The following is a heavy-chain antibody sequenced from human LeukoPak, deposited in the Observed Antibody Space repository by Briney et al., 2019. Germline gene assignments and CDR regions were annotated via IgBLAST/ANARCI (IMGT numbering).Heavy chain of an antibody. V-gene: IGHV1-2*02. J-gene: IGHJ5*02. CDR1: GYTFTAHN. Sequence: ASVKVSCKASGYTFTAHNIHWVRQAPGQGLEWMGWINSKTGGKSSAQKFQGRVTMTRDTSISTAYMELSRLRSDDTAVYYCARVAGSSGYYRFDPWGQGTLVTVSS. CDR2: INSKTGGK. CDR3: ARVAGSSGYYRFDP. D-gene: IGHD3-22*01.